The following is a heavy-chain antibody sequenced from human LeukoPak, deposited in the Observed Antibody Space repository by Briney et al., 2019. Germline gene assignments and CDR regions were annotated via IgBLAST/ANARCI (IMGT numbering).Heavy chain of an antibody. Sequence: AAVTVSCKASSYTFTSYDINWVREAAGHGLEWMGWMNPNTGRTGYAQKFQGRITMTRDTSINTAYMELTNLRSEDTAIYYCARLSQTPDYYTLGGYYYLGYWGQGTPVTVSS. CDR1: SYTFTSYD. CDR3: ARLSQTPDYYTLGGYYYLGY. CDR2: MNPNTGRT. D-gene: IGHD3-10*01. J-gene: IGHJ4*02. V-gene: IGHV1-8*01.